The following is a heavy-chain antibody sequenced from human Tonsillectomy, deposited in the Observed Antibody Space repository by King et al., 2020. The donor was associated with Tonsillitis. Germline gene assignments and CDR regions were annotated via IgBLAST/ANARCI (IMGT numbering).Heavy chain of an antibody. CDR3: ARETGGWRSFDY. V-gene: IGHV1-2*07. Sequence: VQLVQSGAEVKKPGVSVKVSCKASGYSFSDYSMHWVRQAPGQGPEWMGWSKPDSGGTNYAHKFDGRVTMTRDTSISTVYMELTGLRSDDTAVYYCARETGGWRSFDYWGQGALVTVSS. CDR2: SKPDSGGT. D-gene: IGHD6-19*01. J-gene: IGHJ4*02. CDR1: GYSFSDYS.